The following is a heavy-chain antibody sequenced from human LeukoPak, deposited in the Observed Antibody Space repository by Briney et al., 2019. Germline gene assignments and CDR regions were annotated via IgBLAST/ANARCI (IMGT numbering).Heavy chain of an antibody. V-gene: IGHV5-51*01. CDR3: ERRSRRYDFWSGYVDV. CDR1: GYSFTSYW. J-gene: IGHJ6*04. D-gene: IGHD3-3*01. CDR2: IYPGDSDT. Sequence: GESLKISCKGSGYSFTSYWIGWVRQMPGKGLEWMGIIYPGDSDTRYSPSFQGQVTISADKSISTAYLQWSSLKASDTAMYYCERRSRRYDFWSGYVDVWGKGTTVTVFS.